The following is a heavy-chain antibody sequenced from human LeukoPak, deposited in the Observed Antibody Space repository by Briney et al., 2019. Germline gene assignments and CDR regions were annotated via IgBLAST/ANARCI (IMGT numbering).Heavy chain of an antibody. D-gene: IGHD6-13*01. J-gene: IGHJ4*02. CDR2: INHSGST. Sequence: SETLSLTCAVYGGSFSGYYWSWIRQPPGKGLGWIGEINHSGSTNYNPSLKSRVTISVDTSKNQFSLKLSSVTAADTAVYYCARVGSAAAAPRTYYFDYWGQGTLVTVSS. CDR1: GGSFSGYY. CDR3: ARVGSAAAAPRTYYFDY. V-gene: IGHV4-34*01.